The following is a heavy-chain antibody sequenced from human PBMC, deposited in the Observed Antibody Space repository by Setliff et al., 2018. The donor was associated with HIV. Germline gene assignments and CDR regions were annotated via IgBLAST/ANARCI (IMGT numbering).Heavy chain of an antibody. J-gene: IGHJ3*02. D-gene: IGHD3-10*01. CDR2: IIPMYNIP. Sequence: ASVKVSCKTSGGTLSNYVITWVRQAPGQGLEWMGMIIPMYNIPAYAQKFQGRVTFTADESTSTAYMELSSLSSEDTAVYYCAGPRGDEAFDIWGQGTMVTVSS. CDR1: GGTLSNYV. V-gene: IGHV1-69*13. CDR3: AGPRGDEAFDI.